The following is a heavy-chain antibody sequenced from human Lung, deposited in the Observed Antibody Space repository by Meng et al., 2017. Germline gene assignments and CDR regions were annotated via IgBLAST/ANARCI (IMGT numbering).Heavy chain of an antibody. CDR3: ARGPTTMAHDFDY. Sequence: VPLEQWGAGLLKPSGTLSLTCVASGGSFSDYYWSWIRQPPGKGLEWIGEINHSGSTNYNPSLESRATISVDTSQNNLSLKLSSVTAADSAVYYCARGPTTMAHDFDYWGQGTLVTVFS. D-gene: IGHD4-11*01. CDR1: GGSFSDYY. J-gene: IGHJ4*02. V-gene: IGHV4-34*01. CDR2: INHSGST.